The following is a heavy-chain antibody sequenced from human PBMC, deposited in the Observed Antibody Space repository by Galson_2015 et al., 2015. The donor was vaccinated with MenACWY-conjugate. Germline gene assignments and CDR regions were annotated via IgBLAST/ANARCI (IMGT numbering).Heavy chain of an antibody. D-gene: IGHD2-15*01. CDR3: AKEATDMGFNELDS. Sequence: SLRLSCAASGFTLNIYGMSWVRQAPGKGPEWVAGICGGGARTFYADSVKGRFTISRDTSKNTLYLQMNSLRAEDTAVYFCAKEATDMGFNELDSWGQGPLVTVSS. CDR1: GFTLNIYG. V-gene: IGHV3-23*01. CDR2: ICGGGART. J-gene: IGHJ4*02.